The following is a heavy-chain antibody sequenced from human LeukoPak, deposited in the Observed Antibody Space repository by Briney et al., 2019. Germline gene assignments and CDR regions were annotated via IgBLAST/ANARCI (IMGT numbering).Heavy chain of an antibody. D-gene: IGHD3-3*01. V-gene: IGHV3-30-3*01. CDR2: ISYDGSNK. CDR3: AGAPRITIFGGVKAYYYGMDV. Sequence: GGSLRLSCAASGFTFSSYAMHWVRQAPGKGLEWVAVISYDGSNKYYADSVKGRFTISRDNAKNSLYLQMNSLRAEDTAVYYCAGAPRITIFGGVKAYYYGMDVWGQGTTVTVS. J-gene: IGHJ6*02. CDR1: GFTFSSYA.